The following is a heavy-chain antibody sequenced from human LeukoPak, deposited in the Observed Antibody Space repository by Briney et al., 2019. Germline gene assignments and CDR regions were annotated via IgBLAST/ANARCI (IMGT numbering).Heavy chain of an antibody. D-gene: IGHD1-26*01. V-gene: IGHV3-21*01. Sequence: PGGSLRLSCAASGFTFSSYSMNWVRQAPGKGLEWVSSMSVSSGLIYYADSVKGRFTISRDNAKSSLYLQMNRLRVEDTAVYYCAREFDGSASGAGYWGQGTLVTVSS. CDR2: MSVSSGLI. J-gene: IGHJ4*02. CDR3: AREFDGSASGAGY. CDR1: GFTFSSYS.